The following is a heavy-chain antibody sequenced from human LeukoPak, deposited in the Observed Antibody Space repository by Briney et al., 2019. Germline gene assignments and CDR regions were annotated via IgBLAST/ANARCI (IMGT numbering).Heavy chain of an antibody. D-gene: IGHD5-18*01. V-gene: IGHV4-31*03. CDR1: GGSISSGGYY. CDR2: IYYSGSA. Sequence: SETLSLTCTVSGGSISSGGYYWSWIRQHPGKGLEWIGYIYYSGSAYYNPSLKSRVTISVDTSKNQFSLKLSSVTAADTAVYYCARDEGNSYGLDYWGQGTLVTVSS. CDR3: ARDEGNSYGLDY. J-gene: IGHJ4*02.